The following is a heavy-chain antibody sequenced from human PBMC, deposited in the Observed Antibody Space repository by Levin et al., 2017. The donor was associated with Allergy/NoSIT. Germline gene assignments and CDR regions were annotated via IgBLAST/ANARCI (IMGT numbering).Heavy chain of an antibody. J-gene: IGHJ4*02. Sequence: RGESLKISCKGSGYGYSNYWIGWVRQMPGKGLEWMALIYPGDSGTRYNPSFRGQVTISAAKSIRTAYLQWRSLKASDTAMYYCVSGLNYGDYSIDYWGQGTLVTVSS. V-gene: IGHV5-51*01. CDR2: IYPGDSGT. CDR1: GYGYSNYW. D-gene: IGHD4-17*01. CDR3: VSGLNYGDYSIDY.